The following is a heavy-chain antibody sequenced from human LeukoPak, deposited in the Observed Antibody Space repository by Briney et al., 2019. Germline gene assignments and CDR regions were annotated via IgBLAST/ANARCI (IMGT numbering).Heavy chain of an antibody. J-gene: IGHJ4*02. CDR2: FNPNSGGT. Sequence: ASVKVSCKASGYTFTGYYMHWVRQAPGQGLEWMGWFNPNSGGTKYAKKFQDRVTMTRDTSISTAYMELSRLRSDDTAVYYCARLGPSGYYDILTGYYWDDYWGQGTLVTVSS. CDR3: ARLGPSGYYDILTGYYWDDY. CDR1: GYTFTGYY. V-gene: IGHV1-2*02. D-gene: IGHD3-9*01.